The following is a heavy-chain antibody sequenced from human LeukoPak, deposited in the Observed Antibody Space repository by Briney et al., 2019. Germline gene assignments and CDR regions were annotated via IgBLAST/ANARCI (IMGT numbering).Heavy chain of an antibody. J-gene: IGHJ3*02. CDR1: GFTFSSYS. V-gene: IGHV3-48*02. CDR3: ARDQSIVVPAAMPDAFDI. D-gene: IGHD2-2*01. CDR2: ISSSSSTI. Sequence: GGSLRLSCAASGFTFSSYSMNWVRQAPGKGLEWGSYISSSSSTIYYADSVKGRFTISRDNAKNSLYLQMNSLRDEDTAVYYCARDQSIVVPAAMPDAFDIWGQGTMVTVSS.